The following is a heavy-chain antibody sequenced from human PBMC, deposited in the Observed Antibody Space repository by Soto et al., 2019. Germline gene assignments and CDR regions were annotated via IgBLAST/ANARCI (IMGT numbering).Heavy chain of an antibody. D-gene: IGHD2-15*01. CDR3: ASPQPYCSGGSCYDY. V-gene: IGHV3-48*01. CDR1: GFTFSSYS. Sequence: GGSLSLSCAASGFTFSSYSMNWVRQAPGKGLEWVSYISSSSSTIYYADSVKGRFTISRDNAKNSLYLQMNSLRAEDTAVYYCASPQPYCSGGSCYDYWGQGTLVTVSS. J-gene: IGHJ4*02. CDR2: ISSSSSTI.